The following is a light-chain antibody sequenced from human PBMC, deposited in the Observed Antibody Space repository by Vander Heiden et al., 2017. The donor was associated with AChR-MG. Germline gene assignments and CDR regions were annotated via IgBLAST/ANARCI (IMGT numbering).Light chain of an antibody. J-gene: IGLJ3*02. CDR3: QSYDSSLSAWV. CDR1: STDIGAGYD. V-gene: IGLV1-40*01. Sequence: QPVLTQPPPVSGAPGPTVTISCTGSSTDIGAGYDVHWYQQLPGTAPKLLIYGNSNRPSGVPDRFSGSKSGTSASLAITGLQAEDEADYYCQSYDSSLSAWVFGGGTKLTVL. CDR2: GNS.